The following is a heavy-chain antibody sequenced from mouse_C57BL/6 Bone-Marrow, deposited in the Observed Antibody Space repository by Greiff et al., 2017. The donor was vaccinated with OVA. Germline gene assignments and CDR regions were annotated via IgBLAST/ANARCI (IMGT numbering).Heavy chain of an antibody. Sequence: DVHLVESGGGLVKPGGSLKLSCAASGFTFSSYAMSWVRQTPENRLEWVATISDGGSYTYYPDNVKGRFTISRDNAKNNLYLQMSHLKSEDTAMYYCARVTTVVKDAMDYWGQGTSVTVSA. CDR3: ARVTTVVKDAMDY. CDR2: ISDGGSYT. J-gene: IGHJ4*01. V-gene: IGHV5-4*01. D-gene: IGHD1-1*01. CDR1: GFTFSSYA.